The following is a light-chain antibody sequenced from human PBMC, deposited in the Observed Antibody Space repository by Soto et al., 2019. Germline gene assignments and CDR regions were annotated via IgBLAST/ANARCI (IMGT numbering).Light chain of an antibody. CDR3: QQYSASPMT. CDR2: GAS. J-gene: IGKJ1*01. Sequence: ESVWTQSPDSLSVPPGERATLSCRASQSVSSSYLAWYQQKPGQAPRLLIYGASSRVTGIPDRFSGSGSGTDFTLSISRLEPEDFAVYFCQQYSASPMTFGQGTKVDIK. V-gene: IGKV3-20*01. CDR1: QSVSSSY.